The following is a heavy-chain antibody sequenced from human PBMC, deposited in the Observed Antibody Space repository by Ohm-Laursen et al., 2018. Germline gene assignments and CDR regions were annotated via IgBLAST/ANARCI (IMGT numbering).Heavy chain of an antibody. D-gene: IGHD3-3*01. CDR2: IRPSGSST. CDR3: ARGVGYYDFWSGLSYDY. CDR1: GFTFSDYY. J-gene: IGHJ4*02. Sequence: SLRLSCAASGFTFSDYYMSWIRQAPGKGLESVSYIRPSGSSTSYADSVKGRFTISRDNAKNSLYLQMNSLSAEDMAVYYCARGVGYYDFWSGLSYDYWGQGTLVTVSS. V-gene: IGHV3-11*01.